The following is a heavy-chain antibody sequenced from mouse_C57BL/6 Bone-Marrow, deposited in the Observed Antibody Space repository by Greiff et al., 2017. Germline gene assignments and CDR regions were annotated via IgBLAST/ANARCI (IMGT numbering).Heavy chain of an antibody. D-gene: IGHD2-3*01. J-gene: IGHJ4*01. CDR1: GFTFSDYG. Sequence: EVHLVESGGGLVKPGGSLKLSCAASGFTFSDYGMHWVRQAPEKGLEWVAYISSGSSTIYYADTVKGRFTISRDNAKNTLFLHMTSLRSEDTAMYYCAIIYDGSYYYAMDYWGQGTSVTVSS. CDR2: ISSGSSTI. V-gene: IGHV5-17*01. CDR3: AIIYDGSYYYAMDY.